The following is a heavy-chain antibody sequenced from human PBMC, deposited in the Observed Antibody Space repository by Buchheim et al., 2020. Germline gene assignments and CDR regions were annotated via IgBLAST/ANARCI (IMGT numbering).Heavy chain of an antibody. D-gene: IGHD3-22*01. CDR3: ARDNRYYYDSSGYTFDN. J-gene: IGHJ4*02. CDR2: IYPIGNT. CDR1: GGSINSSNW. V-gene: IGHV4-4*02. Sequence: QVQLQESGPGLVKPSGTLSLTCAVSGGSINSSNWWSWVRQPPGKGLEWIGEIYPIGNTNYNPSLKSRVTISIDKSKNHFSLKLTSVTAADTAVYYCARDNRYYYDSSGYTFDNWGQGTL.